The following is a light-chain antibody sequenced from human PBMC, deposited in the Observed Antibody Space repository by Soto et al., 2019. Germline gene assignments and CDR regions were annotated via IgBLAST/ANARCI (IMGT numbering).Light chain of an antibody. Sequence: FMLTQPHSVSESPGKTVTISCTRSSGSIASNYVQWYQQRPGSAPTTVIYEDNQRPSGVPDRFSGSIDSSSNSASLTISGLKTEYEADYYCQSYDSSIVVFGRGTKLTVL. J-gene: IGLJ2*01. CDR2: EDN. V-gene: IGLV6-57*04. CDR3: QSYDSSIVV. CDR1: SGSIASNY.